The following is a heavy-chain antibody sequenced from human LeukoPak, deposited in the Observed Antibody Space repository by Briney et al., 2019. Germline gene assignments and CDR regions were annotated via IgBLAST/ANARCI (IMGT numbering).Heavy chain of an antibody. V-gene: IGHV3-23*01. CDR2: ISGSGDST. D-gene: IGHD2/OR15-2a*01. CDR3: AKAAETFYDGPDI. CDR1: GFTFSDYA. Sequence: PGGSLRLSCAASGFTFSDYAMSWVRQAPGRGLEWFSRISGSGDSTFYADSLKGRFTISRDNSRNTPYLQVNSLRAEDPAVYYCAKAAETFYDGPDIWGQGTMVTVSS. J-gene: IGHJ3*02.